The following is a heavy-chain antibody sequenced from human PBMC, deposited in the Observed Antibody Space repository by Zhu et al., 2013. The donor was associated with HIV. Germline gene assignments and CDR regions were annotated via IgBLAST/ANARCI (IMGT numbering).Heavy chain of an antibody. V-gene: IGHV1-18*04. J-gene: IGHJ6*02. CDR1: GYTFTSYG. CDR2: ISAYNGNT. D-gene: IGHD3-3*01. Sequence: QVQLVQSGAEVKKPGASVKVSCKASGYTFTSYGISWVRQAPGQGLEWMGWISAYNGNTNYAQKLQGRVTMTTDTSTSTAYMELRSLRSDDTAVYYCARDQPSVRYDFWSGYYYYGMDVWGQGTTVTVSS. CDR3: ARDQPSVRYDFWSGYYYYGMDV.